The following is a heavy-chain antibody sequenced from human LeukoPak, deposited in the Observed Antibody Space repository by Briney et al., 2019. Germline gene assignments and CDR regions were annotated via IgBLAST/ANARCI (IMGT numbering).Heavy chain of an antibody. CDR2: IYYSGST. V-gene: IGHV4-59*08. J-gene: IGHJ3*02. CDR1: GGSISSYY. Sequence: SETLSLTCTVSGGSISSYYWSWIRQPPGKGLEWIGYIYYSGSTNYNPSLKSRVTISLDTSKNQFSLNVSSVTAADTAVYYCARAPVVPAAMGAAAFEIWGQGTMVTVSS. CDR3: ARAPVVPAAMGAAAFEI. D-gene: IGHD2-2*01.